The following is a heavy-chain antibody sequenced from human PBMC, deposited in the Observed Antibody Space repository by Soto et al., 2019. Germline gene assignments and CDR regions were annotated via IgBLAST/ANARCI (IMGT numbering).Heavy chain of an antibody. Sequence: PSETLSLTCTVSGGSFSGGGYYWGWIRQHPGKGLEWMGYISYSGSTKYKPSLQSRITISVDTSKNQFSLRLTSVTAADTAIYFCARTSIFGVVLNAFDIWGPGTLVTVSS. CDR3: ARTSIFGVVLNAFDI. CDR1: GGSFSGGGYY. J-gene: IGHJ3*02. D-gene: IGHD3-3*01. CDR2: ISYSGST. V-gene: IGHV4-31*03.